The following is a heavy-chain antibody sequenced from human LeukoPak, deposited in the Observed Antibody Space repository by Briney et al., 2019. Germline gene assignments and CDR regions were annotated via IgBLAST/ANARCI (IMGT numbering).Heavy chain of an antibody. CDR1: GYTFTNYW. J-gene: IGHJ4*02. CDR3: ARSTSSWSGVDY. Sequence: GESLKISCKGSGYTFTNYWIGWVRQMPGKGLEWMGIIYPDDSETRYSPSLRGQVTISADRSTKTAYLQWSSLKASDTAMYYCARSTSSWSGVDYWGQGTLVTVSS. CDR2: IYPDDSET. V-gene: IGHV5-51*01. D-gene: IGHD6-13*01.